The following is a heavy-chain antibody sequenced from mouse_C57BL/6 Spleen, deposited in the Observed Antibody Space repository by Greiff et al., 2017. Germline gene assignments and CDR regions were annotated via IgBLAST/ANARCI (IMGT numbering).Heavy chain of an antibody. CDR2: INPNNGGT. Sequence: EVQLVESGPELVKPGASVKIPCKASGYTFTDYNMDWVKQSHGKSLEWIGDINPNNGGTIYNQKFKGKATLTVDKSSSTAYMELRSLTSEDTAVYYCARRDGTTVPFDYWGQGTTLTVSS. CDR3: ARRDGTTVPFDY. V-gene: IGHV1-18*01. CDR1: GYTFTDYN. J-gene: IGHJ2*01. D-gene: IGHD1-1*01.